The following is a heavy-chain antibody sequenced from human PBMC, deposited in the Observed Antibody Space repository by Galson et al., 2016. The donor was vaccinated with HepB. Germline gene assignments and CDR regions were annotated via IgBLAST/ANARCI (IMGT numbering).Heavy chain of an antibody. CDR3: ARGHIVATVDYYYYGLDV. V-gene: IGHV1-3*01. D-gene: IGHD5-12*01. Sequence: SVKVSCKASGYTFTTYAMYWVRQAPGQRLEWMGWINAANGDTKYSQKLQGRGTITRDTSANTAYMELSSLRSEDTAVYYCARGHIVATVDYYYYGLDVWGQGTTVTVSS. J-gene: IGHJ6*02. CDR1: GYTFTTYA. CDR2: INAANGDT.